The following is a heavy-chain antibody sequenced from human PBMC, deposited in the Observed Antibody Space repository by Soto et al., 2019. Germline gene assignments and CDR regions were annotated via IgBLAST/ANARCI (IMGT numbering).Heavy chain of an antibody. J-gene: IGHJ4*02. D-gene: IGHD6-19*01. CDR1: GGSISSGGYY. CDR3: ARSAGAGSGCYCFDY. V-gene: IGHV4-30-2*01. CDR2: TYHSGST. Sequence: NPSETLSLTCAVSGGSISSGGYYWSWIRQPPGKGLEWIWYTYHSGSTNYNPSLKSRVTISVDRSKNQFSLKLSSVTAADTAVYYCARSAGAGSGCYCFDYWGQGTPVTVSS.